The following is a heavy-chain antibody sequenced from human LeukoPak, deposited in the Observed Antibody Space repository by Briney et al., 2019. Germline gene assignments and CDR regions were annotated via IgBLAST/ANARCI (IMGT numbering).Heavy chain of an antibody. CDR2: MNPNSGNT. V-gene: IGHV1-8*01. J-gene: IGHJ4*02. CDR1: GYTFTSYD. CDR3: ARKGASDY. Sequence: EASVKVSCKASGYTFTSYDFNWVRQAPGQGLEWMGWMNPNSGNTVYAQKFQGRVTMTRDTSISTAYMELTSLRSEDTAVYYCARKGASDYWGQGTLVTVSS.